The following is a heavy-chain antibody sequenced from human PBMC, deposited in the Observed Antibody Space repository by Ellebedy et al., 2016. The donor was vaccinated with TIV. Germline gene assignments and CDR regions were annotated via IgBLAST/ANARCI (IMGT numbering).Heavy chain of an antibody. CDR1: GFTFSNAW. Sequence: GESLKISCAASGFTFSNAWMNWARQATGKGLEWVGRIKSKTDGGAADYAAPVKGRFTISRDDSKNTLYLQMNSLKTEDTAVYFCTTVYRYNYDSVWGQGTLVTVSS. D-gene: IGHD5-18*01. J-gene: IGHJ4*02. CDR3: TTVYRYNYDSV. V-gene: IGHV3-15*01. CDR2: IKSKTDGGAA.